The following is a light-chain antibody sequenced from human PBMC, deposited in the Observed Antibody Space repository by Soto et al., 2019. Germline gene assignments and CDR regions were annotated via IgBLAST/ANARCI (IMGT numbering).Light chain of an antibody. V-gene: IGKV1-5*01. J-gene: IGKJ1*01. CDR2: DAS. CDR1: QSISSW. Sequence: DIQMTQSPSTLSASVGDRVTITCRASQSISSWLAWYQQKPGKAPKLLIYDASSLESGVPSRFSGSGSGTDFTLTISSLQPDDFATYYCQQYNKFGQGTKVEIK. CDR3: QQYNK.